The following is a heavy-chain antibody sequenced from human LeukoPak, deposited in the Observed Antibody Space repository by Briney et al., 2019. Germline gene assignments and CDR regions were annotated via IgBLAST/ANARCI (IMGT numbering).Heavy chain of an antibody. Sequence: GGSLRLSCAASGFSFSRYYMSWVRQTPGKALEWISYIPTSGSSVQYADSGRGRFTASRDDAKNSLHLQMDSLRVEDTAVYYCTRAVGLGPGAHFDQWGQGALVIVSS. CDR3: TRAVGLGPGAHFDQ. V-gene: IGHV3-11*01. J-gene: IGHJ4*02. CDR1: GFSFSRYY. CDR2: IPTSGSSV. D-gene: IGHD1-26*01.